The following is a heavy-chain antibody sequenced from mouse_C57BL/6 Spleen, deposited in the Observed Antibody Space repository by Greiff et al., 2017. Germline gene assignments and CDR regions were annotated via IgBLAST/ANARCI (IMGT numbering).Heavy chain of an antibody. V-gene: IGHV1-85*01. CDR2: IYPRDGST. CDR1: GYTFTSYD. J-gene: IGHJ2*01. D-gene: IGHD2-3*01. CDR3: TETIYYDYYYGFDY. Sequence: QVQLKQSGPELVKPGASVKLSCKASGYTFTSYDINWVKQRPGQGLEWIGWIYPRDGSTKYNEKFKGKATLTVDTSSSTAYIELHSLTSEDSAVYFCTETIYYDYYYGFDYWRQGTTLTVSS.